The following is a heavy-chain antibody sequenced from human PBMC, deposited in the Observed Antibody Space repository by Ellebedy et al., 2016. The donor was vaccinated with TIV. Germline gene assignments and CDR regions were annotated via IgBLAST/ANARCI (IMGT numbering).Heavy chain of an antibody. CDR2: VWFDGSNK. J-gene: IGHJ4*02. D-gene: IGHD4-17*01. V-gene: IGHV3-33*03. Sequence: GESLKISXAASGFTFSGYAMSWVRQAPGKGLEWVAVVWFDGSNKYYADSVKGRFTISRDNSKNTLYLQMNSLRVDDTAVYYCAKDGRDYGAYVLGTQFDDWGQGTLVTVSS. CDR3: AKDGRDYGAYVLGTQFDD. CDR1: GFTFSGYA.